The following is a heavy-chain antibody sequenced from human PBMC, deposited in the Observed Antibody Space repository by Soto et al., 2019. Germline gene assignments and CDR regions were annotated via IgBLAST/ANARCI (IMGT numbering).Heavy chain of an antibody. D-gene: IGHD4-17*01. CDR3: AKGSSTVTTLRVGHFDY. CDR2: ISGSGGST. CDR1: GFTFSSYA. Sequence: EVQLLESGGGLVQPGGSLRLSCAASGFTFSSYAMSWVRQAPGKGLEWVSAISGSGGSTYYADSVKGRFTISRDNSKNTLYLQMNSLRAEDTAVYYCAKGSSTVTTLRVGHFDYWGQGTLVTVSS. V-gene: IGHV3-23*01. J-gene: IGHJ4*02.